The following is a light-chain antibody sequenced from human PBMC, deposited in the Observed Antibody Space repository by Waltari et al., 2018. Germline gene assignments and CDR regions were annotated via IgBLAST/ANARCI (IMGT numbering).Light chain of an antibody. J-gene: IGKJ1*01. CDR1: QSVFYSSKNRNH. CDR2: RAS. CDR3: HQYHGAPRT. V-gene: IGKV4-1*01. Sequence: DIVMTQSPDSLAVSLGERATINCKSSQSVFYSSKNRNHLAWYQQKAGQPPKLLIYRASTRESGVPDRFSGSGSATDFTLTISNLQAEDVAVYYCHQYHGAPRTFGQGTKVEIK.